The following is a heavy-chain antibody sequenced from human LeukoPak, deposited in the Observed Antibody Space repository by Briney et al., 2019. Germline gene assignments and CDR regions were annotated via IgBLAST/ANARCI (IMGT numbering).Heavy chain of an antibody. CDR2: ISSSSSYI. V-gene: IGHV3-21*01. D-gene: IGHD6-19*01. Sequence: PGGSLRLFCAAPGFTFSSYSMNWVRQAPGKGLEWVSSISSSSSYIYYADSVKGRFTISRDNAKNSLYLQMTRLRAEETAVYYCARHSKSSWWLVPYNYYYYGMDVWGQGTTVTVSS. CDR1: GFTFSSYS. CDR3: ARHSKSSWWLVPYNYYYYGMDV. J-gene: IGHJ6*02.